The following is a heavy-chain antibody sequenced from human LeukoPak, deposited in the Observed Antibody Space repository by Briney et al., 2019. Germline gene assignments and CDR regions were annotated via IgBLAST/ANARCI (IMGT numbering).Heavy chain of an antibody. CDR3: ASTARTRGYSYGYPFY. CDR2: INHSGST. CDR1: GGSFSGYY. D-gene: IGHD5-18*01. J-gene: IGHJ4*02. V-gene: IGHV4-34*01. Sequence: SETLSLTCAVYGGSFSGYYWSWIRQPPGKGLEWIGEINHSGSTNYNPSLKSRVTISVDTSKNQLSLKLSSVTAADTAVYYCASTARTRGYSYGYPFYWGQGTLVTVSS.